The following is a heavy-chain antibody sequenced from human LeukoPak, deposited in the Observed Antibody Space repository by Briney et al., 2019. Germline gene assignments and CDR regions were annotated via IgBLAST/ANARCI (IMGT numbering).Heavy chain of an antibody. D-gene: IGHD4-17*01. J-gene: IGHJ4*02. CDR3: AYSTTPEDY. CDR1: GGSFSGYY. CDR2: INHSGST. Sequence: SETLSLTCAVYGGSFSGYYWTWIRQPPGKGLEWIGEINHSGSTNYNPSLKSRVTISVDTSKNQFSLKLSSVTAADTAVYYCAYSTTPEDYWGQGTLVTVSS. V-gene: IGHV4-34*01.